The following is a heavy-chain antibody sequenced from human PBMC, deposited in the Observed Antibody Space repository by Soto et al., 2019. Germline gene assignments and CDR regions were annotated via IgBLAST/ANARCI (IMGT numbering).Heavy chain of an antibody. CDR3: AREAYPYCLSTTCNHPIDY. D-gene: IGHD2-2*01. Sequence: GGSLRLSCAASGFTFSTYWMHWVRQAPGEGLLWVSRIDSDGRSTTYADSVKGRFTISRDNAKNTLYLQMNSLRAEDTAVYYCAREAYPYCLSTTCNHPIDYWGQGILVTVSS. J-gene: IGHJ4*02. CDR2: IDSDGRST. V-gene: IGHV3-74*01. CDR1: GFTFSTYW.